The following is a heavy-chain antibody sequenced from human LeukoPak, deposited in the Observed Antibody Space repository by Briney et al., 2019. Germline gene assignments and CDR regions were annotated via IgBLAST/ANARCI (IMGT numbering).Heavy chain of an antibody. J-gene: IGHJ4*02. CDR3: ARPSGTYFPFDY. CDR2: VYPDDSDT. Sequence: GESPQTPCRTPGYSFTRYWIDWVRQTPGQGLEWMGIVYPDDSDTRYSPALQGQVPISADNSSTTAYLHLSSLKASDTVVYYCARPSGTYFPFDYWGQGTLVTVSS. V-gene: IGHV5-51*01. CDR1: GYSFTRYW. D-gene: IGHD1-26*01.